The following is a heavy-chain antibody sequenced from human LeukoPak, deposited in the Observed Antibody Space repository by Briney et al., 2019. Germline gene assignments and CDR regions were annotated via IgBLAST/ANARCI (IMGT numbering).Heavy chain of an antibody. D-gene: IGHD7-27*01. J-gene: IGHJ5*02. CDR1: GGSISSYY. V-gene: IGHV4-59*01. CDR3: ARAGLTGRYNWFDP. CDR2: LYYSGST. Sequence: SETLSLTCTVSGGSISSYYWSWIRQPPGKGLEWIGYLYYSGSTNYNPSLKSRVTISVDTSKNQFSLKLSSVTAADTAVYYCARAGLTGRYNWFDPWGQGTLVTVSS.